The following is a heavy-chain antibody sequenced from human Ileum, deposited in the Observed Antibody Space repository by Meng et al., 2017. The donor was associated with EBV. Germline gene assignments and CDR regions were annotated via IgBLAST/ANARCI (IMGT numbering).Heavy chain of an antibody. V-gene: IGHV4-4*02. J-gene: IGHJ4*02. Sequence: QDPLPMSGPGVSEPSAPLSTCCAGSVGSISRSGWRSWVRQPPGKGLEWIGETSHSGSTNYSPSLKSRVTISLDKSKNQLSLKLNSVTAADTAVYYCASSDYYRSDYWGQGTLVTVSS. CDR1: VGSISRSGW. CDR2: TSHSGST. D-gene: IGHD3-22*01. CDR3: ASSDYYRSDY.